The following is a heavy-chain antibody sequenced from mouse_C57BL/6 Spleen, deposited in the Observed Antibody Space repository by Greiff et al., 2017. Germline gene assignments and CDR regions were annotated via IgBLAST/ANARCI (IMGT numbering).Heavy chain of an antibody. D-gene: IGHD2-5*01. Sequence: QVQLQQPGAELVKPGASVKLSCKASGYTFTSYWMHWVKQRPGRGLERIGRIDPNSGGTKYNEKFKSKATLTVDKPSSTAYMQLSSLTSEDSAVYYCARWRAYYSNYWYFDVWGTGTTVTVSS. CDR1: GYTFTSYW. CDR3: ARWRAYYSNYWYFDV. J-gene: IGHJ1*03. CDR2: IDPNSGGT. V-gene: IGHV1-72*01.